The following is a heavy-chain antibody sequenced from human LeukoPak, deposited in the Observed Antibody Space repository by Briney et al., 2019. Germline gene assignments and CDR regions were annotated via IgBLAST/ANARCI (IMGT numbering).Heavy chain of an antibody. Sequence: PSETLSLTCTVSGASISSHYWSWIRQPAGKGLEWIGRLSTTGATNYSPSLRSRVTLSRDTSRNQFSLKLNSVTAADTAMYYCAREADMARPFDYWGQGTLVTVSS. CDR2: LSTTGAT. J-gene: IGHJ4*02. V-gene: IGHV4-4*07. CDR1: GASISSHY. D-gene: IGHD5-24*01. CDR3: AREADMARPFDY.